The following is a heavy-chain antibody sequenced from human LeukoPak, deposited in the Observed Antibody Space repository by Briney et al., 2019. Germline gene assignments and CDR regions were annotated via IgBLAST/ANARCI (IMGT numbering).Heavy chain of an antibody. CDR1: GFIFKSQD. CDR2: ISGSGTTA. CDR3: TRNTGLDS. V-gene: IGHV3-23*01. Sequence: GGSLRLSCVGIGFIFKSQDMNWVRQAPGKGLEWVSSISGSGTTAWYADAVKGRFTISRDNSKTTLSLQMNSLGAEDTAVYYCTRNTGLDSWGQGTLVTVST. J-gene: IGHJ4*02. D-gene: IGHD4-17*01.